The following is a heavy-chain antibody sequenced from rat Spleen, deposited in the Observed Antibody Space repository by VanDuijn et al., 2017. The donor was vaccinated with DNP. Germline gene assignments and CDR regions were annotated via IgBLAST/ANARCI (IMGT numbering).Heavy chain of an antibody. D-gene: IGHD3-1*01. J-gene: IGHJ1*01. V-gene: IGHV5-25*01. CDR3: ARGSTSIYWYFDF. CDR1: GFIFSDYY. Sequence: EVQLVESGGGLVQPGRSLKLSCAASGFIFSDYYMAWVRPTPGKGLEWVASINTDGDTTYYPDSVKGRFTISRDNAKSTLYLQMNSLRSEDTASYYCARGSTSIYWYFDFWGPGTMVTVSS. CDR2: INTDGDTT.